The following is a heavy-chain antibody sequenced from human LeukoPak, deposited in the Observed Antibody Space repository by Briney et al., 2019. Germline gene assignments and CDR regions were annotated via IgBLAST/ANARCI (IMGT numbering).Heavy chain of an antibody. V-gene: IGHV1-18*01. Sequence: ASVKVSCKASGYTFTSYGISWVRQAPGQGLEWMGWISAYNGNTNYAQRLQGRVTMTTDTSTSTAYMELRSLRSDDTAVYYCARGDYSSGFRTPFDYWGQGTLVTVSS. CDR1: GYTFTSYG. CDR3: ARGDYSSGFRTPFDY. D-gene: IGHD6-19*01. CDR2: ISAYNGNT. J-gene: IGHJ4*02.